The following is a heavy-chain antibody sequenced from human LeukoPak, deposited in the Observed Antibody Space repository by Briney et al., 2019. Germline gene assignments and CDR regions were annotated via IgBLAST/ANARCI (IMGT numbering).Heavy chain of an antibody. CDR3: ARPYSSGWKLYYFDY. CDR1: GGTFSSYA. Sequence: ASVKVSCKASGGTFSSYAISWVRQAPGQGLEWMGGIIPIFGTANYAQKLQGRVTMTTDTSTSTAYMELRSLRSDDTAVYYCARPYSSGWKLYYFDYWGQGTLVTVSS. CDR2: IIPIFGTA. D-gene: IGHD6-19*01. J-gene: IGHJ4*02. V-gene: IGHV1-69*05.